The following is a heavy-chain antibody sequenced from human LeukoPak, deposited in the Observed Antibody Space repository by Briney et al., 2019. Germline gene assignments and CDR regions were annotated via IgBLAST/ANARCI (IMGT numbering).Heavy chain of an antibody. D-gene: IGHD3-10*01. V-gene: IGHV1-69*04. CDR1: GGTFSSYA. J-gene: IGHJ6*02. CDR3: ARDGWRSVRGFPLGMDV. Sequence: GASVKVSCKASGGTFSSYAISWVRQAPGQGLEWMGRIIPILGIANYAQKFQGRVTITADKSTSTAYMELSSLRSEDTAVYYCARDGWRSVRGFPLGMDVWGQGTTVTVSS. CDR2: IIPILGIA.